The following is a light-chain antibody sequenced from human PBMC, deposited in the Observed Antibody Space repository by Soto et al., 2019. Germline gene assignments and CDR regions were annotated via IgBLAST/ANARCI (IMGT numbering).Light chain of an antibody. Sequence: EIVVTQSPGTLSLSPGERATLSCRASQSISSTYLAWYQQKRGQAPRLLIYGASSRATGIPDRFSGSGSGTDFTLTINRLEPEDFAVYYWQQYGDSPPMYTFGQGTKLEIK. CDR2: GAS. V-gene: IGKV3-20*01. CDR1: QSISSTY. J-gene: IGKJ2*01. CDR3: QQYGDSPPMYT.